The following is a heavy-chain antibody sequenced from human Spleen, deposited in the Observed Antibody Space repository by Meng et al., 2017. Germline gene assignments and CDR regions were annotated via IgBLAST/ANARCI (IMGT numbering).Heavy chain of an antibody. CDR2: IYHSGTT. J-gene: IGHJ4*02. Sequence: GSLRLSCDVSGDSIRSGNSWGWIRQPPGKGLEWIGSIYHSGTTYYKPSLKSRVIISVDTSRNQFSLKLNSVTAADTAVYYCARIYIRNTGSYPDYWGQGTLVTVSS. CDR3: ARIYIRNTGSYPDY. V-gene: IGHV4-38-2*01. D-gene: IGHD1-26*01. CDR1: GDSIRSGNS.